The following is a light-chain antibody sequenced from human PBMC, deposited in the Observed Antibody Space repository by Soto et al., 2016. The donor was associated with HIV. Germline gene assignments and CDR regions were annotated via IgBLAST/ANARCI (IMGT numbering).Light chain of an antibody. CDR3: QVWHSSSDHRV. Sequence: SYVPTQPPSVSVAPGKTARITCGGHNIGDRSVHWYQQRPGQAPVLVVYDDDDRPSGIPERFSGSNSGNTATLTISRVEAGDEADYHCQVWHSSSDHRVFGGGTKLTVL. J-gene: IGLJ3*02. CDR1: NIGDRS. V-gene: IGLV3-21*03. CDR2: DDD.